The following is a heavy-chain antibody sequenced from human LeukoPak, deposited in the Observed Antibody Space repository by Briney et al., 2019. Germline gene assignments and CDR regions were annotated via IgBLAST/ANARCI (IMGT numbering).Heavy chain of an antibody. CDR3: AVSYDSSGYFVN. Sequence: PSETLSLTCAVYGGSFSGYYWSWIRQPPGKGLEWIGEINHSGSTNYNPSLKSRVTISVDTSKNRFSLKLSSVTAADTAVYYCAVSYDSSGYFVNWGQGTLVTVSS. CDR2: INHSGST. D-gene: IGHD3-22*01. CDR1: GGSFSGYY. J-gene: IGHJ4*02. V-gene: IGHV4-34*01.